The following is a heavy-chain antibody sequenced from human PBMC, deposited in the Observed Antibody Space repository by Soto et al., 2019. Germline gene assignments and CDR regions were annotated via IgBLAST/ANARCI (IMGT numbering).Heavy chain of an antibody. Sequence: SETLSLTCTVSGGSISSSSYYWGWIRQPPGKGLEWIGSIYYSGSTYYNPSLRSRVTISVDTSKNQFSLKLSSVTAADTAVYYCARGRFFGEFFNWFDPWGQGTLVTVS. V-gene: IGHV4-39*01. CDR3: ARGRFFGEFFNWFDP. CDR1: GGSISSSSYY. CDR2: IYYSGST. J-gene: IGHJ5*02. D-gene: IGHD3-10*01.